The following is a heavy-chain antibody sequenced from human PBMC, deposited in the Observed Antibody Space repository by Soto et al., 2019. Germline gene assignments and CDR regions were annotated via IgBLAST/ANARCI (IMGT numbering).Heavy chain of an antibody. CDR3: ARGEDGDYYFDY. CDR2: INAGNGNT. D-gene: IGHD4-17*01. CDR1: GYTFTSYA. Sequence: ASVKVSCKASGYTFTSYAMHWVRQAPGQRLEWMGWINAGNGNTKYSQKFQGRVTITRDTSASTAYMELSSLRSEDTAVYYCARGEDGDYYFDYWGQGTXVTVSS. J-gene: IGHJ4*02. V-gene: IGHV1-3*01.